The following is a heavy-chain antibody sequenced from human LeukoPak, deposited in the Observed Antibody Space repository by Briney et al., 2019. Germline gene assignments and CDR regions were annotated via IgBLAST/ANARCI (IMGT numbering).Heavy chain of an antibody. CDR1: GFTFSSYS. J-gene: IGHJ1*01. CDR3: AKEEPTYYDFWSGHQSTYFQH. D-gene: IGHD3-3*01. V-gene: IGHV3-48*04. Sequence: GGSLRLSCAASGFTFSSYSMNWVRQAPGKGLEWVSYISSSSSTIYYADSVKGRFTISRDNAKNSLYLQMNSLRAEDTAVYYCAKEEPTYYDFWSGHQSTYFQHWGQGTLVTVSS. CDR2: ISSSSSTI.